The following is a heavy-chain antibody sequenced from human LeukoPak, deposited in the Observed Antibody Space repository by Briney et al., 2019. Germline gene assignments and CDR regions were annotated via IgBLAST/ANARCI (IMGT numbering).Heavy chain of an antibody. D-gene: IGHD1-26*01. J-gene: IGHJ4*02. CDR2: IYSGDST. CDR1: GFTVSNNY. Sequence: GGSLRLSCAVSGFTVSNNYMSWVRQAPGKGLEWVSVIYSGDSTKYADSVKGRFTISRDNSKNTLYLQMNSLRAEDTAVYYRARETRGSYSLDYWGQGTLVTVSS. CDR3: ARETRGSYSLDY. V-gene: IGHV3-53*01.